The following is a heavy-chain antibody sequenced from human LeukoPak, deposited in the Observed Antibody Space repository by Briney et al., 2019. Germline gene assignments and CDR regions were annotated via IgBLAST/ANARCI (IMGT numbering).Heavy chain of an antibody. V-gene: IGHV3-7*01. CDR2: IKQDGSEK. CDR1: GFTFSSYW. J-gene: IGHJ4*02. CDR3: ARSSSSGFDY. Sequence: PGGSPRLSCAASGFTFSSYWMSWVRQAPGKGLEWVANIKQDGSEKYYVDSVKGRFTISRDNAKNSLYLQMNSLRTEDTAIYYCARSSSSGFDYWGQGNLVTVSS. D-gene: IGHD6-6*01.